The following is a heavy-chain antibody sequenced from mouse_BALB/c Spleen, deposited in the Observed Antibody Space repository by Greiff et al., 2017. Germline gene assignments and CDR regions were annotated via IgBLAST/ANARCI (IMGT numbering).Heavy chain of an antibody. V-gene: IGHV5-4*02. Sequence: EVKLVESGGGLVTPGGSLKLSCAASGFTFSDYYMYWVRQTPEKRLEWVATISDGGSYTYYPDSVKGRFTISRDNAKNNLYLQMSSLKSEDTAMYYCARDTGSYAMDYWGQGTSVTVSS. J-gene: IGHJ4*01. CDR1: GFTFSDYY. D-gene: IGHD2-2*01. CDR2: ISDGGSYT. CDR3: ARDTGSYAMDY.